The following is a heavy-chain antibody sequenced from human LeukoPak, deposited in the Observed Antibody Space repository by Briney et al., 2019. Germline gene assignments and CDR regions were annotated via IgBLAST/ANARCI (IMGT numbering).Heavy chain of an antibody. CDR1: GESFRGYY. Sequence: SETLSLTCAVYGESFRGYYWTWIRQTPGNWLEWIGEIDHIGRTTYNPSLKSRVTISIDTSKNQFSLKLRFVTAADTAVYYCARVRCSGGSCPYYYYYYYMDVWGKGTTVTVSS. CDR2: IDHIGRT. D-gene: IGHD2-15*01. CDR3: ARVRCSGGSCPYYYYYYYMDV. J-gene: IGHJ6*03. V-gene: IGHV4-34*01.